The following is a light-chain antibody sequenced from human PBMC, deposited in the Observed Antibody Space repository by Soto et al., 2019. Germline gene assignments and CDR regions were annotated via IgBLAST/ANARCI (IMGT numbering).Light chain of an antibody. V-gene: IGLV2-11*01. J-gene: IGLJ3*02. CDR2: EVT. CDR3: CSYAGSDTWV. CDR1: SRDIGFFNY. Sequence: QSALTQPASVSGSPGQSITISCTGTSRDIGFFNYVSWYQQFPGNAPKLIIFEVTNRPSGVPDRFSGSKSGNTASLTISGLQGEDEADYYCCSYAGSDTWVFGGGTKLTVL.